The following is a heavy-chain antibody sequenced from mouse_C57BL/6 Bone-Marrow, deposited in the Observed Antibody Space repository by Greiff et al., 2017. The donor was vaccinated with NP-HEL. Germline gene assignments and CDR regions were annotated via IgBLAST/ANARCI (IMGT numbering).Heavy chain of an antibody. D-gene: IGHD1-1*01. J-gene: IGHJ1*03. CDR1: GYTFTSYW. V-gene: IGHV1-69*01. CDR3: AREGELLVDV. CDR2: IDPSDSYT. Sequence: LQPGAELVMPGASVKLSCKASGYTFTSYWMHWVKQRPGQGLEWIGEIDPSDSYTNYNQKFKGKSTLTVDKSSSTAYMQLSSLTSEDSAVYYCAREGELLVDVWGTGTTVTVSS.